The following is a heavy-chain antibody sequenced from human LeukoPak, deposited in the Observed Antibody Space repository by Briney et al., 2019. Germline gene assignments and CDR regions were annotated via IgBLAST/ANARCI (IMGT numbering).Heavy chain of an antibody. D-gene: IGHD6-19*01. CDR3: AIRVVAGIPYYFDH. CDR2: MNANSGGS. J-gene: IGHJ4*02. V-gene: IGHV1-2*02. CDR1: GDTFTGYY. Sequence: GAVTVSCKPSGDTFTGYYMHWGRQAPGQGVEWRGWMNANSGGSNYAQKFQGRVTMTSDTSIGAAYMELSSLRSDDTAVYYCAIRVVAGIPYYFDHWGQGTLVTVSS.